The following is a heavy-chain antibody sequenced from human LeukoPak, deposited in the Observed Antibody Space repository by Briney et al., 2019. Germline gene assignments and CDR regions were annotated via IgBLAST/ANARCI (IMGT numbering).Heavy chain of an antibody. Sequence: GGSLRLSCAASGFXFSSYGIHWVRQAPGKGLEWVAVISYDGSNKYYADSVKGRFTISRDNSKNTLYLQMNSLRAEDTAVYYCAKDRESAYFDYWGQGTLVTVSS. V-gene: IGHV3-30*18. J-gene: IGHJ4*02. CDR2: ISYDGSNK. D-gene: IGHD3-10*01. CDR3: AKDRESAYFDY. CDR1: GFXFSSYG.